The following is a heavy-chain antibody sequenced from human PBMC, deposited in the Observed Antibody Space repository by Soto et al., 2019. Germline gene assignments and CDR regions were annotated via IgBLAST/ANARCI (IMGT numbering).Heavy chain of an antibody. J-gene: IGHJ6*02. CDR2: IDPRSGGT. D-gene: IGHD1-20*01. V-gene: IGHV1-2*02. CDR1: GYIFTDHY. CDR3: ARNGPRGITGSRWYYYGLDV. Sequence: ASVKVSCKASGYIFTDHYLHWVREAPGQGLELVGWIDPRSGGTSYALKFHGRVTMTRDTSISTAYMEVSRLGSDDAAVYFCARNGPRGITGSRWYYYGLDVWGQGTTVTVSS.